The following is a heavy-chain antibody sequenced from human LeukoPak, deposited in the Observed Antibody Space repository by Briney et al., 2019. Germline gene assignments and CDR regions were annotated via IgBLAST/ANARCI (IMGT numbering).Heavy chain of an antibody. V-gene: IGHV3-23*01. Sequence: GGTLRLSCAASGVTFSEYGMSWVRQAPGKGLEWISALSGGAATTYYADSVKGRFTISRDNSKNALYLQINSLGAEDTAVYFCAKDRLGAMLYFDCWGQGTLVTVSS. CDR2: LSGGAATT. CDR3: AKDRLGAMLYFDC. D-gene: IGHD1-26*01. J-gene: IGHJ4*02. CDR1: GVTFSEYG.